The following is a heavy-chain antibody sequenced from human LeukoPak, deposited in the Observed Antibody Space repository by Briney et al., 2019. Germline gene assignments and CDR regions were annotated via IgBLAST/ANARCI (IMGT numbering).Heavy chain of an antibody. CDR2: IKQDGSEK. V-gene: IGHV3-7*01. J-gene: IGHJ6*03. CDR1: GFTFSSYW. Sequence: GGSLRLSCAASGFTFSSYWMSWVRQAPGKGLEWVANIKQDGSEKYYVDSVKGRFTISRDNAKNSLYLQMNSLRAEDTAVYYCARDSSSPDGFYMDVWGKGTTVTVSS. CDR3: ARDSSSPDGFYMDV. D-gene: IGHD6-6*01.